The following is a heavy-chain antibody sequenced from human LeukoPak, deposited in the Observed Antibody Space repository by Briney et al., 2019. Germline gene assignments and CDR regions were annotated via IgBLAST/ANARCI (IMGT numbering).Heavy chain of an antibody. CDR2: ISYDGSNK. CDR3: AKDHITFGGVIAFPGVY. CDR1: GFTFSSYG. Sequence: PGGSLRLSCAASGFTFSSYGMHWVRKAPGKGLEWVAVISYDGSNKYYADSVKGRFTISRDNSKNTLYLQMNSLRAEDTAVYYCAKDHITFGGVIAFPGVYWGQGTLVTVSS. V-gene: IGHV3-30*18. D-gene: IGHD3-16*02. J-gene: IGHJ4*02.